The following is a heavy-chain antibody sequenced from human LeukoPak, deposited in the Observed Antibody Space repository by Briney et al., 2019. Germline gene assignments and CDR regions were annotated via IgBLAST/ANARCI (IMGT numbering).Heavy chain of an antibody. Sequence: GESLKMSCKSSRFKFTSYWIGWVRQMPGKGLEWMGIIYPGDSDTRYSPSFQGQVTISADKYISTAYLQWSSLKASDTAMYYCARHFYFGSGTYGDYWGQGTLVTLSS. D-gene: IGHD3-10*01. CDR3: ARHFYFGSGTYGDY. CDR1: RFKFTSYW. J-gene: IGHJ4*02. V-gene: IGHV5-51*01. CDR2: IYPGDSDT.